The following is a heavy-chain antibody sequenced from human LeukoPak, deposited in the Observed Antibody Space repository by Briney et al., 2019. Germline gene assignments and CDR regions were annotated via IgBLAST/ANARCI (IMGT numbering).Heavy chain of an antibody. J-gene: IGHJ4*02. V-gene: IGHV4-39*07. CDR2: IYYSGST. CDR3: ASGSYPYPDY. Sequence: PSETLSLTCAVSGGSISSSSYYWGWIRQPPGKGLEWIGSIYYSGSTYYNPSLKSRVTISVDTSKNQFSLKLSSVTAADTAVYYCASGSYPYPDYWGQGTLVTVSS. D-gene: IGHD1-26*01. CDR1: GGSISSSSYY.